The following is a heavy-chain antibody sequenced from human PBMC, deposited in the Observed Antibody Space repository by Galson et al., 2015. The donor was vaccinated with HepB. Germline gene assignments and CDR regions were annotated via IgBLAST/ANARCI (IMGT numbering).Heavy chain of an antibody. CDR2: TYYRSKWYN. D-gene: IGHD5-18*01. CDR3: AREQNTAMVDDAFDI. Sequence: CAISGDSVSSNSAAWNWIRQSPSRGLEWLGRTYYRSKWYNDYAVSVKSRITINPDTSKNQFSLQLNSVTPEDTAVYYCAREQNTAMVDDAFDIWGQGTMVTVSS. J-gene: IGHJ3*02. CDR1: GDSVSSNSAA. V-gene: IGHV6-1*01.